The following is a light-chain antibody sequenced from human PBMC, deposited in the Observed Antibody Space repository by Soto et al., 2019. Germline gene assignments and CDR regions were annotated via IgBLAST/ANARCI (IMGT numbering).Light chain of an antibody. CDR2: GAS. CDR1: QSVSSSY. V-gene: IGKV3-20*01. Sequence: EIVLTQSPGTLSLSPGERATLSCRASQSVSSSYLAWYQQKPGQTPRLLIYGASSRATGIPDRFSGTGSGTDFTLTISRLETEDFAVYYCQQYVSSSWTFGQGTKVDIK. J-gene: IGKJ1*01. CDR3: QQYVSSSWT.